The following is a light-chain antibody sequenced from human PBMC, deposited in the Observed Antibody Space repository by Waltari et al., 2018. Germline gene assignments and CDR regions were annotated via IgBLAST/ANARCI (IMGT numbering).Light chain of an antibody. V-gene: IGLV1-47*01. J-gene: IGLJ3*02. CDR3: AAWDGSLTGPV. CDR1: SSNIGSNF. CDR2: RND. Sequence: QSVLTQPPSASGTPGQRVTISCSGSSSNIGSNFVYWYQQLPGTAPKLLIYRNDRRPSGVPDGFSGSKSGTSASLAISGLRSEDEADYYCAAWDGSLTGPVFGGGTKLTVL.